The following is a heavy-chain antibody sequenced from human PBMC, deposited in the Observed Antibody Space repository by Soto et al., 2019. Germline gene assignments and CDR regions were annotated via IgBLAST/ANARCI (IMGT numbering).Heavy chain of an antibody. D-gene: IGHD5-18*01. CDR2: ISSRSGTI. Sequence: GGSLRLSCAASGFSFSDYYMTWIRQAPGQGLEWVSYISSRSGTIFYAESVKGRFTLSRDNSKNSMYLQMNSLRAEDTAVYYCAREVDRALVGPPHYFDYWGQGTLLTVSS. J-gene: IGHJ4*01. V-gene: IGHV3-11*01. CDR1: GFSFSDYY. CDR3: AREVDRALVGPPHYFDY.